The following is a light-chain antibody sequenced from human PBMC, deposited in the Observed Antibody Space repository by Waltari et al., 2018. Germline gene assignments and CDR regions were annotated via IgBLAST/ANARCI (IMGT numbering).Light chain of an antibody. Sequence: VVVTQSPATLSLSPGERATLSCRASQSISTYLAWYQQKPGQAPRLLIYDASNRATGIPARFSGSGSGTDFTLIISSLEPEDFGVYYCQQYTSSPWTFGQGTKVEI. J-gene: IGKJ1*01. CDR2: DAS. CDR3: QQYTSSPWT. CDR1: QSISTY. V-gene: IGKV3-11*01.